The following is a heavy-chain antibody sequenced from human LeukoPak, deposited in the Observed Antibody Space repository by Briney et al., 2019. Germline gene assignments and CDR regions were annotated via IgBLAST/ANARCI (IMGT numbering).Heavy chain of an antibody. CDR1: GYTFTSYG. J-gene: IGHJ4*02. D-gene: IGHD2-15*01. CDR2: ISAYNGNT. CDR3: ASLYCGGGSCHYER. V-gene: IGHV1-18*01. Sequence: GASVKVSCKASGYTFTSYGISWVRQAPGQGLEWMGWISAYNGNTNYAQKLQGRVTITTDTSTSTAYMELRSLRSDDTAVYYCASLYCGGGSCHYERWGQGTLVTVSS.